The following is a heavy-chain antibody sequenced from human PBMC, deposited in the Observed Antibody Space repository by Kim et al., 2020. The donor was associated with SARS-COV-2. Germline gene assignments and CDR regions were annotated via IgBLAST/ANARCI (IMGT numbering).Heavy chain of an antibody. V-gene: IGHV4-59*11. CDR2: IYNSGNT. Sequence: SETLSLTCSVSGGSISTHYWSWLRQPPGKGLEWIGYIYNSGNTNYNPSLKSRVTISVDMSKNQFSLRLSYVTAADTAVYYCASLEYRGLGGMDVWGQGATVAVSS. D-gene: IGHD2-2*01. J-gene: IGHJ6*02. CDR1: GGSISTHY. CDR3: ASLEYRGLGGMDV.